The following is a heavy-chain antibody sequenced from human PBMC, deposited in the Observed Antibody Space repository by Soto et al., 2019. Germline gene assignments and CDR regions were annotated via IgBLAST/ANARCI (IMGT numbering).Heavy chain of an antibody. V-gene: IGHV3-21*01. CDR1: GFTFSSYS. Sequence: PGGSLRLSCAASGFTFSSYSMNWVRRAPGKGLEWVSSISSSSSYIYYADSVKGRFTISRDNAKNSLYLQMNSLRAEDTAVYYCARGWLWFGEFFAFDIWGQGTMVTVSS. CDR3: ARGWLWFGEFFAFDI. J-gene: IGHJ3*02. D-gene: IGHD3-10*01. CDR2: ISSSSSYI.